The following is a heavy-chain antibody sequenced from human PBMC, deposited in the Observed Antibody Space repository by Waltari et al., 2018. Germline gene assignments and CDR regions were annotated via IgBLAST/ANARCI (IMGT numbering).Heavy chain of an antibody. Sequence: EVQLVESGGGLVQPGRSLRLSCAASGFTFDDYAMHWVRQAPGKGLEWVSGISWNSGSIGYADSVKGRFTISRDNAKNSLYLQMNSLRAEDTALYYCAKEGVNDLGALDYWGQGTLVTVSS. J-gene: IGHJ4*02. V-gene: IGHV3-9*01. CDR2: ISWNSGSI. CDR3: AKEGVNDLGALDY. CDR1: GFTFDDYA. D-gene: IGHD3-10*01.